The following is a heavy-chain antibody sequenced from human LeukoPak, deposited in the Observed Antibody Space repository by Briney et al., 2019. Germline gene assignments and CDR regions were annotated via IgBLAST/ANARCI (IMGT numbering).Heavy chain of an antibody. CDR3: ATRYSSSWGNWFDP. D-gene: IGHD6-13*01. J-gene: IGHJ5*02. CDR1: GYSISSGYY. CDR2: IYHSGST. Sequence: SETLSLTCTVSGYSISSGYYWGWIRQPPGKGLEWIGSIYHSGSTYYNPSLKSRVTISVDTSKNQFSLKLSSVTAADTAVYYCATRYSSSWGNWFDPWGQRTLVTVSS. V-gene: IGHV4-38-2*02.